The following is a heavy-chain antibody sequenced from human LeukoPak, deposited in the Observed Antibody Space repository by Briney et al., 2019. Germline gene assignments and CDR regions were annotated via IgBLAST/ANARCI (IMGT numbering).Heavy chain of an antibody. D-gene: IGHD2-2*01. CDR1: GYTFTGYY. J-gene: IGHJ4*02. V-gene: IGHV1-2*02. CDR3: VGCSTTSCSYFDY. Sequence: ASVKVSCKASGYTFTGYYMHWVRQAPGQGLEWMGWINPNSGDTNYAQKFQGRVTMTRDTSISTAYMELSRLRSDDTAVYYWVGCSTTSCSYFDYWGQGTLVTVSS. CDR2: INPNSGDT.